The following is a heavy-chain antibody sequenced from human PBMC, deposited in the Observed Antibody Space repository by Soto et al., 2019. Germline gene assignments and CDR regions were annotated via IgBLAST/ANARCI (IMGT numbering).Heavy chain of an antibody. D-gene: IGHD1-26*01. Sequence: LRLSCAASAFTFSSYAMAWVRQAPGKGLEWVSSIAGSGGDISYADSVKGRFTISRDNSKNTLYLQMDSLRAEDTAIYYCAKKYRGTYPFDYWGQGTLVTVSS. CDR2: IAGSGGDI. CDR1: AFTFSSYA. J-gene: IGHJ4*02. CDR3: AKKYRGTYPFDY. V-gene: IGHV3-23*01.